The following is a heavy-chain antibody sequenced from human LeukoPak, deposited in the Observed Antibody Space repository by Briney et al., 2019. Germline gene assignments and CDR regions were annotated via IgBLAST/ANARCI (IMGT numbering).Heavy chain of an antibody. CDR3: TRLNSGSYYSDY. CDR1: GFTFSGSA. J-gene: IGHJ4*02. Sequence: GGSLRLSCAASGFTFSGSAMHWVRQASGKGLEWVGRIRSKANSYATAYAASVKGRFTISRDDSKNTAYLQMNSLKTEDTAVYYCTRLNSGSYYSDYWGQGTLVTVSS. V-gene: IGHV3-73*01. CDR2: IRSKANSYAT. D-gene: IGHD1-26*01.